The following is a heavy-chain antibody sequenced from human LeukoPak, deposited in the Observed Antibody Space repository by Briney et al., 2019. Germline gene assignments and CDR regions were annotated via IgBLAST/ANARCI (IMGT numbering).Heavy chain of an antibody. V-gene: IGHV5-51*01. CDR2: IYPSDSDT. D-gene: IGHD2-8*01. CDR3: ARLGGGYCTNGVCFGLDS. CDR1: GYSFTSYW. J-gene: IGHJ4*02. Sequence: GESLKISCKGSGYSFTSYWIGWVRQPPGKGLEWMGIIYPSDSDTRYSPSFQGLVTISADKSISTAYLQWSSLKASDTAMYYCARLGGGYCTNGVCFGLDSWGQGTLVTVSS.